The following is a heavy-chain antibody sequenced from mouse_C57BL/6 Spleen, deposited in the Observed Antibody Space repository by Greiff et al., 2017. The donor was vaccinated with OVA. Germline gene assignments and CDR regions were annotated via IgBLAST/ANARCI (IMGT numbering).Heavy chain of an antibody. CDR2: ISSGSSTI. D-gene: IGHD4-1*02. CDR3: ASNWYFDY. J-gene: IGHJ2*01. V-gene: IGHV5-17*01. Sequence: EVKLQQSGGGLVKPGGSLKLSCAASGFTFSDYGMHWVRQAPEKGLEWVAYISSGSSTIYYADTVKGRFTISRDNAKNTLFLQMTSLRSEDTAMYYCASNWYFDYWGQGTTLTVSS. CDR1: GFTFSDYG.